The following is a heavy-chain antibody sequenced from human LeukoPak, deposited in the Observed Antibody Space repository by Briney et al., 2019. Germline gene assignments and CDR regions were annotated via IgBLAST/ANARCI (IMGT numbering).Heavy chain of an antibody. CDR2: IYSGGFT. J-gene: IGHJ4*02. CDR1: GFTFSSYW. CDR3: VRDPFDY. V-gene: IGHV3-53*01. Sequence: GGSLRLSCAASGFTFSSYWMIWVRQAPGKGLEWVSVIYSGGFTNYADSVRGRFTISRDDSKNMVFLQMNSLRAEDTAVYYCVRDPFDYWGQGTLV.